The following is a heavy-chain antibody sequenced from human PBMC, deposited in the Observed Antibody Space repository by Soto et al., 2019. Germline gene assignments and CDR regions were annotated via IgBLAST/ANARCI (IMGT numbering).Heavy chain of an antibody. CDR3: ARYAGYCSGGSCYRAKGNAFDI. CDR1: GGSFSGYY. V-gene: IGHV4-34*01. CDR2: INHSGST. Sequence: QVQLQQWGAGLLKPSETLSLTCAVYGGSFSGYYWSWIRQPPGEGLEWIGEINHSGSTNYNPSLKSRVTISVDTSKNQFSLKLSSVTAADTAVYYCARYAGYCSGGSCYRAKGNAFDIWGQGTMVTVSS. J-gene: IGHJ3*02. D-gene: IGHD2-15*01.